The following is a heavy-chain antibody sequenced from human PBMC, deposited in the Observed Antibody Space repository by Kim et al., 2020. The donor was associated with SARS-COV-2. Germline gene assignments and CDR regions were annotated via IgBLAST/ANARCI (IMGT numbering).Heavy chain of an antibody. CDR3: ARRPRGIVIPAAEFDY. V-gene: IGHV5-51*01. CDR2: IYPGDSDT. CDR1: GYIFTNYW. D-gene: IGHD2-2*01. J-gene: IGHJ4*02. Sequence: GESLKISCKGSGYIFTNYWIGWVRQMPGKGLEWMGIIYPGDSDTRYSPSFQGQVTISADKSISTAYLQWSSLKASDTAMYYCARRPRGIVIPAAEFDYWGQGTLVTVSS.